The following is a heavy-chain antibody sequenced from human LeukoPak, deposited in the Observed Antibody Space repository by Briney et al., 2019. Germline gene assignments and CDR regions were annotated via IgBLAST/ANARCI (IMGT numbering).Heavy chain of an antibody. Sequence: PSGTLSLTCAVSGGSISSSNWWSWVRQPPGKGLEWIGEIYHSGSTNYNPSLKSRVTISVDTSKNQFSLKLRSVTAADTAVYYCARYTAMVAFHAHGFDIWGKGTMVTVS. CDR2: IYHSGST. D-gene: IGHD5-18*01. V-gene: IGHV4-4*02. CDR3: ARYTAMVAFHAHGFDI. CDR1: GGSISSSNW. J-gene: IGHJ3*02.